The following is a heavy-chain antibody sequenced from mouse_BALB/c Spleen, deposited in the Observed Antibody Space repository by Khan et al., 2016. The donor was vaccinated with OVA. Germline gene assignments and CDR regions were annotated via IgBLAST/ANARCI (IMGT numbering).Heavy chain of an antibody. CDR1: GYSITSDYA. CDR3: AMGRTY. V-gene: IGHV3-2*02. CDR2: ITYSGST. J-gene: IGHJ3*01. Sequence: EVQLQESGPGLVKPSQSLSLTCTVTGYSITSDYAWNLIRQFPGNKLEWMGYITYSGSTSYNPSLKSRISITRDTSKNQFFLQLNSVTTEDTATYYCAMGRTYWGQGTLVTVSA. D-gene: IGHD4-1*01.